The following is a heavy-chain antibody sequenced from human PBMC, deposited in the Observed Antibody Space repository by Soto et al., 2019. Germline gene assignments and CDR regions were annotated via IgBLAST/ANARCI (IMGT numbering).Heavy chain of an antibody. CDR2: IYYSGST. CDR3: ASLFLIAAAGWFAP. D-gene: IGHD6-13*01. V-gene: IGHV4-39*01. CDR1: GGSISSSSYY. J-gene: IGHJ5*02. Sequence: SETLSLTCTVSGGSISSSSYYWGWIRQPPGKGLEWIGSIYYSGSTYYNPSLKSRVTISVDTSKNQFSLKLSSVTAADTAVYYCASLFLIAAAGWFAPWGQGTLVTVSS.